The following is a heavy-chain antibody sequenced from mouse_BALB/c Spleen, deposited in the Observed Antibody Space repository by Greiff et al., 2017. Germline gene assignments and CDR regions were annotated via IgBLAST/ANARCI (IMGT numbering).Heavy chain of an antibody. J-gene: IGHJ4*01. CDR2: ISSGGSYT. Sequence: VQRVESGGGLVKPGGSLKLSCAASGFTFSSYAMSWVRQSPEKRLEWVAEISSGGSYTYYPDTVTGRFTISRDNAKNTLYLEMSSLRSEDTAMYYCARGGNSLYAMDYWGQGTSVTVSA. D-gene: IGHD2-1*01. CDR1: GFTFSSYA. V-gene: IGHV5-9-4*01. CDR3: ARGGNSLYAMDY.